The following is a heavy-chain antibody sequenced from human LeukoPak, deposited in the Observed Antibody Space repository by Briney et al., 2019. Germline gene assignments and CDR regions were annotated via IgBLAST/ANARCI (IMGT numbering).Heavy chain of an antibody. CDR2: IYPNGIT. CDR1: GGSIFSYY. J-gene: IGHJ2*01. Sequence: SETLSLTCTVSGGSIFSYYWNWIRQPPGKGLEWTGYIYPNGITSYNPSLRSRGTISIATSKNQFSLRLRSVTAADTAIYYCARRAYYDTSGYYPTSGYFDLWGRGTLVTVSS. CDR3: ARRAYYDTSGYYPTSGYFDL. D-gene: IGHD3-22*01. V-gene: IGHV4-4*08.